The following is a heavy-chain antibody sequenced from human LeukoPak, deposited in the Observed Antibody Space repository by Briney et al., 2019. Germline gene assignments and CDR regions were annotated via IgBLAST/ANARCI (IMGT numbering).Heavy chain of an antibody. CDR1: GFTFSSYA. Sequence: GGSLRLSCAASGFTFSSYAMHWVRQAPGKGLEWVAVISYDGSNKYYADSVKGRFTIPRDNSKNTLYLQMNSLRAEDTAVYYCVYYDSSGVFDYWGQGTLVTVSS. V-gene: IGHV3-30-3*01. D-gene: IGHD3-22*01. J-gene: IGHJ4*02. CDR3: VYYDSSGVFDY. CDR2: ISYDGSNK.